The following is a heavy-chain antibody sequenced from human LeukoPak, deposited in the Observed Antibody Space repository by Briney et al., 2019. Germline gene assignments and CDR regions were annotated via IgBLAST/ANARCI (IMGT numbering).Heavy chain of an antibody. V-gene: IGHV3-30-3*01. Sequence: PGGSLRLSCAASGFTFSSYAMHWVRQAPGKGLEWVAVISYDGSNKYYADSVKGRFTISRDNSKNTPYLQMNSLRAEDTAVYYCAREHSGWYEYYFDYGGQGTLVTVSA. CDR2: ISYDGSNK. CDR1: GFTFSSYA. D-gene: IGHD6-19*01. J-gene: IGHJ4*02. CDR3: AREHSGWYEYYFDY.